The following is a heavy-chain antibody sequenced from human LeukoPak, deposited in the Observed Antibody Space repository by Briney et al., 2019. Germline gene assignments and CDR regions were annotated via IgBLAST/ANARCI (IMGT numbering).Heavy chain of an antibody. CDR2: ISSSGSTI. CDR1: GFTFSSYE. Sequence: GGSLRLSCAASGFTFSSYEMNWVRQAPGKGLEWVSYISSSGSTIYYADSAKGRFTISRDNAKNSLYLQMNSLRAEDTAVYYCARDGVAVAVYAFDIWGQGTMVTVSS. J-gene: IGHJ3*02. CDR3: ARDGVAVAVYAFDI. V-gene: IGHV3-48*03. D-gene: IGHD6-19*01.